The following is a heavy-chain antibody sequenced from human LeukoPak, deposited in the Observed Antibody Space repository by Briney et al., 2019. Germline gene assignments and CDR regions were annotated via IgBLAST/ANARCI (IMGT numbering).Heavy chain of an antibody. D-gene: IGHD3-9*01. Sequence: SETLSLTCTASGGSISSSSYYWGWIRQPPGKGLEWIGNIHYSGSTNYNPSLKSRVTISVDTSKNQFSLKLSSVTAADTAVYYCARDSYYDILTGYYHWFDPWGQGTLVTVSS. CDR1: GGSISSSSYY. J-gene: IGHJ5*02. CDR3: ARDSYYDILTGYYHWFDP. CDR2: IHYSGST. V-gene: IGHV4-39*07.